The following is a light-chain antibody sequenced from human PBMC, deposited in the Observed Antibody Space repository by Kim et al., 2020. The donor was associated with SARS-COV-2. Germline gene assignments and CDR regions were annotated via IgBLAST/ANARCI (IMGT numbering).Light chain of an antibody. CDR3: QSADSSGTYVV. Sequence: PGQTARITCSGDALPKRYAYWYQQKPGQAPVLVIYKDSERPSGIPERFSGSSSGTTVTLTISGVQAEDEADYYCQSADSSGTYVVFGGGTQLTVL. V-gene: IGLV3-25*03. J-gene: IGLJ2*01. CDR1: ALPKRY. CDR2: KDS.